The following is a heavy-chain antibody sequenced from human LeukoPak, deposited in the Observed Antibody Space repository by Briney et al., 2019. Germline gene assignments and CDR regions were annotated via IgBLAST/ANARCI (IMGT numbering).Heavy chain of an antibody. V-gene: IGHV1-69*13. CDR3: ARDRGYYGGNSSLTSY. Sequence: ASVKVSCKASGGTFSSYAISWVRQAPGQGLEWMGGIIPIFGTANYAQKFQGRVTITADESTSTAYMELSSLRSEDTAVYYCARDRGYYGGNSSLTSYWGQGTLVTVSS. CDR1: GGTFSSYA. CDR2: IIPIFGTA. J-gene: IGHJ4*02. D-gene: IGHD4-23*01.